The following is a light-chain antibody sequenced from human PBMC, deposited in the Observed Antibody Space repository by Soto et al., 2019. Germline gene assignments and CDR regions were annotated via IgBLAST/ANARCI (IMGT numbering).Light chain of an antibody. CDR3: QSYDSSLSGPYVV. CDR2: GNS. J-gene: IGLJ2*01. V-gene: IGLV1-40*01. CDR1: SSNIGAGYD. Sequence: QSVLTQPPSVSGAPGQRVTISCTGSSSNIGAGYDVHWYQQLPGTAPKLLIYGNSNRPSGVPDRFSGSMSGTSASLAITGLQAEDEADYYCQSYDSSLSGPYVVFGGGTKLTVL.